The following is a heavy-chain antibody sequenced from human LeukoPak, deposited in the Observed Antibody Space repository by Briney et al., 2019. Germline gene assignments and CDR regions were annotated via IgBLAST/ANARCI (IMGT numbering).Heavy chain of an antibody. CDR3: ARQRGGSWVNDV. J-gene: IGHJ4*02. CDR1: DASLSSSYFY. CDR2: VFHRGIT. V-gene: IGHV4-39*01. D-gene: IGHD1-26*01. Sequence: SETLSLTCTVSDASLSSSYFYCSWIRQPPGEGLEWIGNVFHRGITPYSPSLKRRVTIPVDTSRQQFSLRLNAAAPADTAVYYCARQRGGSWVNDVWGQGTLVTVSS.